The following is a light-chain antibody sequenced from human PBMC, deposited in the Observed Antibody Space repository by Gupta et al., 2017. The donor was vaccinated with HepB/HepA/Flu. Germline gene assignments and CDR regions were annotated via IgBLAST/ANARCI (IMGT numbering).Light chain of an antibody. V-gene: IGKV4-1*01. Sequence: DIVMTQSPDSLAVSLGERATINCKSSLSLLYSSDNKNYLAWYQQKAGQPPKLLIYWASTRESGVPDRFSGSGSGTDFTLTISSLQAEDVAVYYCQQDDSSPCIFGQGTTMEIK. CDR2: WAS. CDR1: LSLLYSSDNKNY. J-gene: IGKJ2*02. CDR3: QQDDSSPCI.